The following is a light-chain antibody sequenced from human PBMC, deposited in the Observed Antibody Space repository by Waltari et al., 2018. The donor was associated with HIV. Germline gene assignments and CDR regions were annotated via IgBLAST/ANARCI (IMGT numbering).Light chain of an antibody. Sequence: QSALTQPPSASGSPGQSVTISCTGKASDVGAYNYVSWYQQHPGKPPKLLTYEVFKRPSGVPDRFSGSKSGNTASLTVSGLQAEDEANYYCASYAGRNTLVFGGGTKLTVL. CDR3: ASYAGRNTLV. J-gene: IGLJ2*01. CDR2: EVF. CDR1: ASDVGAYNY. V-gene: IGLV2-8*01.